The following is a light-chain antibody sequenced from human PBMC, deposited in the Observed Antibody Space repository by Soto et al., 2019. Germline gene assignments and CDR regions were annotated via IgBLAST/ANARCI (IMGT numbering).Light chain of an antibody. J-gene: IGKJ3*01. Sequence: EMVMTQSPATLSVSPGERVTLSCKASESVHRNLAWYQQKPGQGPSLLIYYASTRATGVPDRFTGSGSGTEFTLTMSSLQSEDSGVYHCQQYNNWPPTFGPGTKVEI. CDR2: YAS. CDR1: ESVHRN. V-gene: IGKV3-15*01. CDR3: QQYNNWPPT.